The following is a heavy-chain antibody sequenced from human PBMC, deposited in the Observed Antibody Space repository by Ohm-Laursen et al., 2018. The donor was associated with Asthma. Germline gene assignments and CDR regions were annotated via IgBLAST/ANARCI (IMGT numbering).Heavy chain of an antibody. V-gene: IGHV1-2*06. D-gene: IGHD4-11*01. CDR2: INPNSGGT. CDR3: ARDITSTVNYNEDY. CDR1: GYTFTGYY. Sequence: ASVKVSCKVSGYTFTGYYMHWVRQAPGQGLEWMGRINPNSGGTNYAQKFQGRVTMTRDTSISTAYMELSRLRSDDTAVYYCARDITSTVNYNEDYWGQGTLVTVSS. J-gene: IGHJ4*02.